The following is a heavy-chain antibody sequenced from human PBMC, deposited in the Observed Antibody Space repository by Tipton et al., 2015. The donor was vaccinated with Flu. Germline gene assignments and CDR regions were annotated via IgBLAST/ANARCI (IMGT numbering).Heavy chain of an antibody. CDR1: GGSISSGSYY. Sequence: TLSLTCTVSGGSISSGSYYWTWIRQPAGKGLEWIGHIYTSGNTYYNPSLKSRVTISVDTSKNQLSVKLSSVTPADTAVYYCARLPLALSYFDYWGQGTLVTVSS. J-gene: IGHJ4*02. V-gene: IGHV4-61*09. CDR3: ARLPLALSYFDY. CDR2: IYTSGNT.